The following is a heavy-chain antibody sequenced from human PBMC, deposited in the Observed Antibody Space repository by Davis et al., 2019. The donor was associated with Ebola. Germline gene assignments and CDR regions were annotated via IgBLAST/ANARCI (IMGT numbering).Heavy chain of an antibody. CDR2: MYYSGIT. J-gene: IGHJ5*02. Sequence: MPSETLSLTCTVSGGSISSYYWSWIRQPPGKGLEWIGYMYYSGITDYNPSLRSRVTVSVDTSENQFSLRLTSVTAADTALYYCARHTSYGGKTWFDPWGQGTLVTVSS. D-gene: IGHD4-23*01. V-gene: IGHV4-59*08. CDR3: ARHTSYGGKTWFDP. CDR1: GGSISSYY.